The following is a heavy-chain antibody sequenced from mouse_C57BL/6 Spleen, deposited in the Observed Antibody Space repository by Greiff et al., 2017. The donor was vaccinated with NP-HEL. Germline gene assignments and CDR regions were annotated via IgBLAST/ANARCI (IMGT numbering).Heavy chain of an antibody. CDR1: GFNIKDDY. V-gene: IGHV14-4*01. J-gene: IGHJ3*01. CDR3: TTPYYGSSSPWFAY. CDR2: IDPENGDT. D-gene: IGHD1-1*01. Sequence: EVQLQQSGAELVRPGASVKLSCTASGFNIKDDYMHWVKQRPEQGLEWIGWIDPENGDTEYASKFQGKATITADTSSNTAYLQLSSLTSEDTAVYYCTTPYYGSSSPWFAYWGQRTLVTVSA.